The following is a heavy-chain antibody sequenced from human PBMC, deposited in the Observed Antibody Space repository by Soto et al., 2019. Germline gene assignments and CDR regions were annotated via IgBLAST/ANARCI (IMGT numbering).Heavy chain of an antibody. CDR3: ARGSGWYIDYYYTMDV. CDR2: INHSGSA. Sequence: SETLSLTCAVYGGSFSGYYWSWVRQSPGKGLEWIGEINHSGSANYNPSLQSRVALSIDASKSQFSLKLTSVTAADMAVYCCARGSGWYIDYYYTMDVWGQGTTVTVSS. CDR1: GGSFSGYY. J-gene: IGHJ6*02. V-gene: IGHV4-34*01. D-gene: IGHD6-19*01.